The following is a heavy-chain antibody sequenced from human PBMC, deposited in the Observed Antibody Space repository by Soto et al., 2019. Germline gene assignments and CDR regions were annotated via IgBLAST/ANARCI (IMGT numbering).Heavy chain of an antibody. V-gene: IGHV3-30-3*01. D-gene: IGHD3-10*01. CDR2: ISSDGNHK. J-gene: IGHJ4*02. Sequence: QVQLVESGGGVVQPGRSLRLSCAASGFTVSAYTMHWVRQAPGKGLEWVAVISSDGNHKYYTDSVKGRSTISRDTSTNPLYLQLHRLRAEHTAVYYCALWAQPLFDYWGQGPPVTVAS. CDR1: GFTVSAYT. CDR3: ALWAQPLFDY.